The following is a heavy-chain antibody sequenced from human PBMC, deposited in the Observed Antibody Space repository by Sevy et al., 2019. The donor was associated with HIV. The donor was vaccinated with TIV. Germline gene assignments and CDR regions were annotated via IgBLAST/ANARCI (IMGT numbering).Heavy chain of an antibody. CDR3: STDPIIVLLVTDGMDV. CDR2: IKSKADGGTT. D-gene: IGHD2-8*02. V-gene: IGHV3-15*01. CDR1: GFTFYYAW. J-gene: IGHJ6*02. Sequence: LGGSLRLSCAASGFTFYYAWMSWVRQAPGKGLEWVGRIKSKADGGTTEYAAAVKGRFTISRDDSKNTLYLQMNSLKTEDTAIYYCSTDPIIVLLVTDGMDVWGQGTTVTVSS.